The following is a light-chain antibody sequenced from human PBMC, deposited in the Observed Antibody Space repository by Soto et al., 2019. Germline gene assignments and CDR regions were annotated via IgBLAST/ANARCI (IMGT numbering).Light chain of an antibody. CDR2: WAS. CDR1: QSLLYSSNNKNY. CDR3: QQANSFPIT. J-gene: IGKJ5*01. Sequence: DIVMNHSPDSLPVSLGERATINCKSSQSLLYSSNNKNYLAWYQQKPGQPPKLLIYWASMRESGVPDRFSGSGSGTDFTLTISSLQPEDFATYFCQQANSFPITFGQGTRLEIK. V-gene: IGKV4-1*01.